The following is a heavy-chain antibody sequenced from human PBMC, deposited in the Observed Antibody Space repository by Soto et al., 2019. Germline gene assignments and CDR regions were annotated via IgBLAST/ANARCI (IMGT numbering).Heavy chain of an antibody. CDR1: GGSVNSVSYY. V-gene: IGHV4-39*01. CDR3: ARGSYDILTGPDY. J-gene: IGHJ4*02. Sequence: PSETLSLTCTVSGGSVNSVSYYWGWVRQPPGKGLEWIGSVYRDGSTFNNPSLKSRLTISVDTSKSQFSLKLSSVTAADTAVYYCARGSYDILTGPDYWGQGTLVTVSS. D-gene: IGHD3-9*01. CDR2: VYRDGST.